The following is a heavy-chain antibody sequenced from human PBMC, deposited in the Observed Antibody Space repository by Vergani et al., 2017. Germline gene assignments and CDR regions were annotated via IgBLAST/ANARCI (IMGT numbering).Heavy chain of an antibody. Sequence: EVQLVESGGGLVQPGTSLRLSCAVSGFTFDDYAMHWVRQIPGKGPEWVSGVSWNSGVSDYVDSVKGRFTISRDNDKNSLYLQMNSLRAEDTAVYYCARDRYYGSGSWGYYYYGMDVWGQGTTVTVSS. D-gene: IGHD3-10*01. V-gene: IGHV3-9*01. CDR1: GFTFDDYA. J-gene: IGHJ6*02. CDR3: ARDRYYGSGSWGYYYYGMDV. CDR2: VSWNSGVS.